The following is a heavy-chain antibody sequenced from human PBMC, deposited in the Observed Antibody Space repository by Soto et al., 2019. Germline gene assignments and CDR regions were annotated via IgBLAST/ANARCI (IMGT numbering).Heavy chain of an antibody. Sequence: EVQLVQSGAEVKNPGESLRLSCQGSGYRFINYWISWVRKMPGKGLEWVGRIDPSDSYTVYSPSFQGHVTISIDTAINAAFLEWRSLQASDTAMYYCVRHGNGTPFYFDLWGRGTLVPVSS. V-gene: IGHV5-10-1*03. J-gene: IGHJ4*02. D-gene: IGHD1-1*01. CDR1: GYRFINYW. CDR3: VRHGNGTPFYFDL. CDR2: IDPSDSYT.